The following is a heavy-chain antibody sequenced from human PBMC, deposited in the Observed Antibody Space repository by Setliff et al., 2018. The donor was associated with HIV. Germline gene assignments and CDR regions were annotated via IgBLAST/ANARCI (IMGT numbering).Heavy chain of an antibody. D-gene: IGHD7-27*01. CDR2: VYSTGST. J-gene: IGHJ6*03. CDR3: ASTSMGMTRKPIWYYHMDV. V-gene: IGHV4-59*11. Sequence: SETPSLTCTVSGGSIENLYWTWIRQPSGRGLEWIGYVYSTGSTKYNPSLKSRATMSDDTSKNQISLTLTSVSAADTAVYYCASTSMGMTRKPIWYYHMDVWGHGITVTSP. CDR1: GGSIENLY.